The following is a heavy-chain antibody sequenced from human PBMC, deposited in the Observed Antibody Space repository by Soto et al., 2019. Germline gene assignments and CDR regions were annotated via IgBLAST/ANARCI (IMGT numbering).Heavy chain of an antibody. J-gene: IGHJ3*02. D-gene: IGHD3-3*01. V-gene: IGHV4-31*03. CDR1: GGSISSGGYY. CDR2: IYYSGST. Sequence: PSETLSLTCTVSGGSISSGGYYWSWVRQHPGKGLEWIGYIYYSGSTYYNPSLKSRVTISVDTSKNQFSLKLSSVTAADTAVYYCAREAVRFLEWSEDAFDIWGQGTMVTV. CDR3: AREAVRFLEWSEDAFDI.